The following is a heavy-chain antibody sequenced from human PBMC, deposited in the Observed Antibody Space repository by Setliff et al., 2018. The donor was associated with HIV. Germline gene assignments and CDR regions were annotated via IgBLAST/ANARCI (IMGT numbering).Heavy chain of an antibody. D-gene: IGHD3-10*01. CDR1: GGSISSGDYY. CDR2: IYYSGST. CDR3: ARERTQENGSGSYYPACDY. J-gene: IGHJ4*02. Sequence: PSETLSLTCTVSGGSISSGDYYWSWIRQPPGKGLEWIGYIYYSGSTYYNPSLKSRVTISVDTSKNQFSLKLSSVTAADTAVYYCARERTQENGSGSYYPACDYWGQGTLVTSPQ. V-gene: IGHV4-30-4*08.